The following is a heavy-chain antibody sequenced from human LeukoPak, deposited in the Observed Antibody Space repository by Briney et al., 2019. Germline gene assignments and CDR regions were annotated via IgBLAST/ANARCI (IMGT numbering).Heavy chain of an antibody. CDR3: VRITSFAGGDC. CDR1: GFTFSAYA. CDR2: ISNNGGSS. V-gene: IGHV3-64D*09. D-gene: IGHD1-14*01. J-gene: IGHJ4*02. Sequence: PGGSLRLSCSPSGFTFSAYATYWGRQTPRERLEYVSGISNNGGSSFSTHSVRSRFTISRDNSMNALYLQMSSLRAEDTAVYYCVRITSFAGGDCLGQGTRVNGSS.